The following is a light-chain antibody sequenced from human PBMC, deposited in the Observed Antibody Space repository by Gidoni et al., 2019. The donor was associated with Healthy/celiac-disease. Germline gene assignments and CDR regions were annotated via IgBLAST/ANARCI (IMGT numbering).Light chain of an antibody. CDR1: NIGSKS. CDR2: DDS. CDR3: QVWDSSSDHVV. V-gene: IGLV3-21*02. J-gene: IGLJ2*01. Sequence: SSVLTQPPSVSVSPGQTARITCGGNNIGSKSVHWYQQNPGQAPVLVVYDDSDRPSGIPERFSGSNSGNTATLTISRGEAGDEADYYCQVWDSSSDHVVFGGGTKLTVL.